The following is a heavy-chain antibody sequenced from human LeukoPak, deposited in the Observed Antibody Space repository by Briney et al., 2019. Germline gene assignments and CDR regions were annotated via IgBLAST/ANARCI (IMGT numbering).Heavy chain of an antibody. J-gene: IGHJ4*02. CDR1: GGTFSGYA. CDR2: IIPILGIA. V-gene: IGHV1-69*04. CDR3: AAHYYGSGSRDFDY. Sequence: SVKVSCKASGGTFSGYAISWVRQAPGQGLEWMGRIIPILGIANYAQKFQGRVTITADKSTSTAYMELSSLRSEDTAVYYCAAHYYGSGSRDFDYWGQGTLVTVSS. D-gene: IGHD3-10*01.